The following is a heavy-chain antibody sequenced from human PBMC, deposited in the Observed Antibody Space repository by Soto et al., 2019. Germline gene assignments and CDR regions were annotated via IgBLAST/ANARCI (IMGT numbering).Heavy chain of an antibody. V-gene: IGHV3-30*18. CDR1: GFTFSSYG. Sequence: QVQLVESGGGVVQPGRSLRLSCAASGFTFSSYGMHWVRQAPGKGLEWVAVISYDGSNKYYADSVKGRFTISRDNSKNTLYLQMNSLRAEDTAVYYCAKAEDYCSGGSCYSYMDVWGKGTTVTVSS. J-gene: IGHJ6*03. CDR3: AKAEDYCSGGSCYSYMDV. CDR2: ISYDGSNK. D-gene: IGHD2-15*01.